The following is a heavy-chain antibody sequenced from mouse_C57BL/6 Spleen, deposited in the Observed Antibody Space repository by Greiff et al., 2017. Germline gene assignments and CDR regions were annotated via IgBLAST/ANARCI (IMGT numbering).Heavy chain of an antibody. CDR1: GFTFSDYG. CDR2: ISSGSSTI. Sequence: EVTLVESGGGLVKPGGSLKLSCAASGFTFSDYGMHWVRQAPEKGLEWVAYISSGSSTIYYADTVKGRFTISRDNAKNTLFLQMTSLRSEDTAMDYCARPYYSNYVAYWGQGTLVTVSA. CDR3: ARPYYSNYVAY. D-gene: IGHD2-5*01. J-gene: IGHJ3*01. V-gene: IGHV5-17*01.